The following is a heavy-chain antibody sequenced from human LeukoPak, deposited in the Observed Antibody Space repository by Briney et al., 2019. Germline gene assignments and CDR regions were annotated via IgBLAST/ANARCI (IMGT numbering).Heavy chain of an antibody. CDR2: IYPGDSDT. Sequence: GESLQISFKGSGYSFPNYWIAWVRPMPGKGLEWMGIIYPGDSDTKYSPSFEGQVTLSADKSINTAYLQWSSLTASDTAMYYCARLTDYYDSSGYYRNYNWFDPWGQGTLVTVSS. CDR1: GYSFPNYW. D-gene: IGHD3-22*01. J-gene: IGHJ5*02. V-gene: IGHV5-51*01. CDR3: ARLTDYYDSSGYYRNYNWFDP.